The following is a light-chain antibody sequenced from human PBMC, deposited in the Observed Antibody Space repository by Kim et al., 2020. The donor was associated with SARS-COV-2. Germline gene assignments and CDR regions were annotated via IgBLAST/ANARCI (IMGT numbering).Light chain of an antibody. V-gene: IGLV3-1*01. CDR1: KLGDKY. Sequence: VSPGQTASIPCSGDKLGDKYACWYQQKPGQAPVLVIYQDSKRPSGIPDRFSGSNSGNTATLTISGTQAMDEADYYCQAWDSSTKVVFGGGTQLTVL. CDR2: QDS. CDR3: QAWDSSTKVV. J-gene: IGLJ2*01.